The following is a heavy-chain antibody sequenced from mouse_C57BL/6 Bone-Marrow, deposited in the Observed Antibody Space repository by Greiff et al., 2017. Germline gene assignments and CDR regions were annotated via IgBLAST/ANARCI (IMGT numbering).Heavy chain of an antibody. CDR2: INPGNSDT. V-gene: IGHV1-5*01. CDR1: GYTFTSYW. CDR3: TRPYDGYYWYCDV. Sequence: VQLKQSGTVLARPGASVKMSCKTSGYTFTSYWMHWVKQGPGQGLEWIGAINPGNSDTSYNQKFKGKAKLPAVTSARTAYMELSSLTNEASAVYYGTRPYDGYYWYCDVWGTGTTVTVSS. J-gene: IGHJ1*03. D-gene: IGHD2-3*01.